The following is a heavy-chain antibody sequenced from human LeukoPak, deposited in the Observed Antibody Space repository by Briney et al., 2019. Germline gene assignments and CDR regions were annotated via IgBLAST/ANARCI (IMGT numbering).Heavy chain of an antibody. CDR3: ATLSPESGAFDI. D-gene: IGHD3-16*01. Sequence: GGSLRLSCAASGFTFSSYAMSWVRQAPGKGLEWVSVIYSGGSTYYADSVKGRFTISRDNSKNTLYLQMNSLRAEDTAVYYCATLSPESGAFDIWGQGTMVTVSS. V-gene: IGHV3-53*01. CDR2: IYSGGST. CDR1: GFTFSSYA. J-gene: IGHJ3*02.